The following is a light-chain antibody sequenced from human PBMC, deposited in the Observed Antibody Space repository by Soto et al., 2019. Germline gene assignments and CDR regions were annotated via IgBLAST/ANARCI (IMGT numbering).Light chain of an antibody. CDR3: QQYNNWPRT. V-gene: IGKV3-15*01. CDR1: QTVSSN. J-gene: IGKJ1*01. CDR2: GAS. Sequence: IVMTQSPATLSVSPGERATLSCRASQTVSSNLAWYQQRAGQAPRLLIYGASTRATGIPARFSGSGSGTEFTLTINSLQSEDFAVYYCQQYNNWPRTFGQGTKVDIK.